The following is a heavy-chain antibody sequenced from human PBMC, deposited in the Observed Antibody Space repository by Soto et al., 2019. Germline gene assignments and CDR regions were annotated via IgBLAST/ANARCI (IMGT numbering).Heavy chain of an antibody. CDR2: IVPIVDTS. V-gene: IGHV1-69*12. D-gene: IGHD5-12*01. CDR1: GGTFSSYA. Sequence: QVQLVQSGAEVRQPASSVKVSCKTSGGTFSSYAISWVRQAPGQGLEWMGGIVPIVDTSTYAQKFQGRVTINADESTGTVYMELSSLRSDYTVVYYCVRVVAIPGYPDNWGQGTLGTVSS. CDR3: VRVVAIPGYPDN. J-gene: IGHJ4*02.